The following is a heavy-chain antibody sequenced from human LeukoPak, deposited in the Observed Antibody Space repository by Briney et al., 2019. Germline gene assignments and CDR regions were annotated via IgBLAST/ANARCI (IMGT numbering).Heavy chain of an antibody. V-gene: IGHV3-23*01. CDR3: AKDLAAVPGNKYLAY. J-gene: IGHJ4*02. CDR1: GFTFSTYD. CDR2: ISGSGGST. Sequence: PGGSLRLSCAASGFTFSTYDMTWVRQAPGKGLEWVSSISGSGGSTYYADSVKGRFTTSRDNSKNTLYLQMNGLRAEDTAVYYCAKDLAAVPGNKYLAYWGQGTLVTVSS. D-gene: IGHD6-19*01.